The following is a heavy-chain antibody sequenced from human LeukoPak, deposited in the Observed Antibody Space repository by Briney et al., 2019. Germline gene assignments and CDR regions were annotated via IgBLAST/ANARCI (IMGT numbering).Heavy chain of an antibody. CDR3: ARARNDYDSNGFSALDY. Sequence: GGSLRLSCAASGVTFSSYGMHWVRHDPGKGVEWVSGIWYDGSNKNYADSVKGRFTVSRDNSKNTLYLQMNRLTVEDTAVYYCARARNDYDSNGFSALDYWGQGTLVTVSS. J-gene: IGHJ4*02. CDR1: GVTFSSYG. V-gene: IGHV3-33*01. D-gene: IGHD3-22*01. CDR2: IWYDGSNK.